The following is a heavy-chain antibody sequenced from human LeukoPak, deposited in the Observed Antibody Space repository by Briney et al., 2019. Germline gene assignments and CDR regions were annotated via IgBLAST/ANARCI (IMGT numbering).Heavy chain of an antibody. V-gene: IGHV3-53*01. J-gene: IGHJ4*02. Sequence: GGSLRLSCAASALTVSSNHISWDRQAPGKGLEWVSATYSGGSTDYADSAKGRFTISGDILKNTLYLQMNSLSAEDTAVYYCARGPAGYSWGQGTLVTVSS. CDR3: ARGPAGYS. CDR2: TYSGGST. CDR1: ALTVSSNH. D-gene: IGHD1-1*01.